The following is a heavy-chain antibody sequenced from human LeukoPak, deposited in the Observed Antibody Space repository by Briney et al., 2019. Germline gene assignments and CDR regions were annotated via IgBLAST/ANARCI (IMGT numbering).Heavy chain of an antibody. J-gene: IGHJ1*01. CDR3: ARSPSQYCSSTSCYTEPEYFQH. CDR1: GFTFSSYS. D-gene: IGHD2-2*02. CDR2: ISSSSSYI. V-gene: IGHV3-21*01. Sequence: GGSLRLSSAASGFTFSSYSMNWVRQAPGKGLEWVSSISSSSSYIYYADSVKGRFAISRDNAKNSLYLQMNSLRAEDTAVYYCARSPSQYCSSTSCYTEPEYFQHWGQGTLVTVSS.